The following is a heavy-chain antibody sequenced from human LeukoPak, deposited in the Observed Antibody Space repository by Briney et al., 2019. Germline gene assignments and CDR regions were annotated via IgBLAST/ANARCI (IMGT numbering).Heavy chain of an antibody. J-gene: IGHJ5*02. CDR1: GGSISSYY. Sequence: SETLSLTCTVSGGSISSYYWSWIRQPPGKGLEWIGYIYYSGSTNYNPSLKSRVTISVDTSKNQLSLKLSSVTAADTAVYYCARQAGSGWYGVRFDPWGQGTLVTVSS. V-gene: IGHV4-59*08. CDR3: ARQAGSGWYGVRFDP. D-gene: IGHD6-19*01. CDR2: IYYSGST.